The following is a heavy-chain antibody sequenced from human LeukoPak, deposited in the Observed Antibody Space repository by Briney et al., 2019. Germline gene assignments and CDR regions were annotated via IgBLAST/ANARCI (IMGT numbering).Heavy chain of an antibody. Sequence: GGSLRLSCEGSGFPFGTYGMSWVRHAPGRGLEWVATISGSGVSIYYADSVKDRFTISRDNTENTVSLQMNSLRAEDTALYYCAKVGWYGDLEHWRQGTQVAVSS. CDR3: AKVGWYGDLEH. D-gene: IGHD3-10*01. CDR1: GFPFGTYG. CDR2: ISGSGVSI. V-gene: IGHV3-23*01. J-gene: IGHJ1*01.